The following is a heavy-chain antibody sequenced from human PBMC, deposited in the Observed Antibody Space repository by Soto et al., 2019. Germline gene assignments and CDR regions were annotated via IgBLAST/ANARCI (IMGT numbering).Heavy chain of an antibody. Sequence: PGGSLRLSCAASGFTFSSYAMSWVRQAPGKGLEWVSAISGSGGSTYYADSVKGRFTISRDNSKNTLYLQMNSLRAEDTAVYYCAKAPSMTSLYYFDYWGQGTLVTVPQ. CDR1: GFTFSSYA. CDR2: ISGSGGST. V-gene: IGHV3-23*01. J-gene: IGHJ4*02. CDR3: AKAPSMTSLYYFDY. D-gene: IGHD3-22*01.